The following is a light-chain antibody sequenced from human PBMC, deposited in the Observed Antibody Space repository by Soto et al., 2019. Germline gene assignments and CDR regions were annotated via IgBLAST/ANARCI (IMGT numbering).Light chain of an antibody. V-gene: IGKV1-12*01. Sequence: DIQMTQSPSSASASVGDRVTITCRASQDINNYLAWYQQKPGAAPDLLIFAASSLQSGVPSRLSGSGSGTDFTLTISSLQPEDFATYYCQQGSSFPYTFGQGTKLEIK. J-gene: IGKJ2*01. CDR1: QDINNY. CDR3: QQGSSFPYT. CDR2: AAS.